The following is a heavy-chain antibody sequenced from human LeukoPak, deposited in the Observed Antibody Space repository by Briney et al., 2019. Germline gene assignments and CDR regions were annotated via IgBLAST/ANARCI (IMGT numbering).Heavy chain of an antibody. V-gene: IGHV3-49*03. CDR2: IRSKAYGGTT. D-gene: IGHD6-6*01. CDR3: TRVRSSSDPLDY. CDR1: GSTFGDYA. J-gene: IGHJ4*02. Sequence: GGSLRLSCTASGSTFGDYAMSWFRQAPGKGLEWVGFIRSKAYGGTTEYAASVKGRFTISRADSKSIAYLQMNSLKTEDTAVYYCTRVRSSSDPLDYWGQGTLVTVSS.